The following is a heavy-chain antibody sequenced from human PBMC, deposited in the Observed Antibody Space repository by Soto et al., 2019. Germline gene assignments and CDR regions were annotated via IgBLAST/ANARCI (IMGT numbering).Heavy chain of an antibody. V-gene: IGHV5-51*01. Sequence: ESLNIPCRGSGYNFATYCNGWVRQRPGKGLEWMGIIYPHDSDTRYSPSFQGRVTISADKSISTAYLQWSSLKASDTAIYYCARRLDNTLAFWGQGTMVTVSS. CDR2: IYPHDSDT. D-gene: IGHD1-20*01. CDR3: ARRLDNTLAF. CDR1: GYNFATYC. J-gene: IGHJ4*02.